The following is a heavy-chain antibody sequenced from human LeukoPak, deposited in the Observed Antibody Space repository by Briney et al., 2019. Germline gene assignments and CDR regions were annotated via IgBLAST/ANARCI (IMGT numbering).Heavy chain of an antibody. J-gene: IGHJ6*03. CDR3: ARLDVGVAYYYYMDV. CDR1: GGSFSGYY. V-gene: IGHV4-34*01. CDR2: INHSGST. Sequence: KPSETLSLTCAVYGGSFSGYYWSWIRQPPGKGLEWIGEINHSGSTNYNPSLKSRVTISVDTSKNQFSLKLSSVTAADTAVYYCARLDVGVAYYYYMDVWGKGTTVTVSS. D-gene: IGHD3-3*01.